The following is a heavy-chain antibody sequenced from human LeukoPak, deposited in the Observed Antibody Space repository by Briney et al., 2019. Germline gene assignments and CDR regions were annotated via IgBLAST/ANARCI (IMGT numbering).Heavy chain of an antibody. Sequence: NSSETLSLTCTVSGGSISSFYWSWIRQPPGKGLEWIGYIYYSGSTNYSPSLKGRVTISVDTSKNQFSLKLSSVTAADTAVYYCARSSTGTDYWGQGTLVTVSS. D-gene: IGHD4-17*01. CDR3: ARSSTGTDY. V-gene: IGHV4-59*01. CDR2: IYYSGST. J-gene: IGHJ4*02. CDR1: GGSISSFY.